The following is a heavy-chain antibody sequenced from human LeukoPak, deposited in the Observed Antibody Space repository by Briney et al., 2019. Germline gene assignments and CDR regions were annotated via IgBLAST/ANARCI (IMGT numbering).Heavy chain of an antibody. CDR2: ISYDESNK. J-gene: IGHJ6*02. CDR3: ARDSITFCTSTSCLARYGMDV. D-gene: IGHD2-2*01. V-gene: IGHV3-30*19. CDR1: GFTFGDTW. Sequence: GGSLRLSCAASGFTFGDTWMNWVRQVPGQGLEWVAVISYDESNKYYADSVKGRFTISRDNSKNTLYLQMHSLRAEDTAMYYCARDSITFCTSTSCLARYGMDVWGQGTTVTVSS.